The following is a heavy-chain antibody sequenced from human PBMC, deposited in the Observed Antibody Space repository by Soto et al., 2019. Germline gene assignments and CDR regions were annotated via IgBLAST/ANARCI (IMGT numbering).Heavy chain of an antibody. CDR1: GYSFTNYY. V-gene: IGHV5-51*01. CDR3: ARVGEGSCSSTNCPNKYLQH. CDR2: IYPGDSDP. J-gene: IGHJ1*01. Sequence: GESLKISCKGSGYSFTNYYIGWVRQMPGKGLEWMGIIYPGDSDPRYSPSFQGQVTISADKSISTAYLHWSSLKASDTAMYYCARVGEGSCSSTNCPNKYLQHWGQGTLVTVSS. D-gene: IGHD2-2*01.